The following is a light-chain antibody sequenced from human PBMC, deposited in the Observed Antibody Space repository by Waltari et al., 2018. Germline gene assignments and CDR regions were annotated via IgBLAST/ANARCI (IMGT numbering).Light chain of an antibody. J-gene: IGLJ2*01. V-gene: IGLV2-18*02. CDR1: SRDVGSYNR. CDR2: EVS. CDR3: SSYTSSSIVV. Sequence: QSALTQPPSVSGSPGQSVTISCTGTSRDVGSYNRVSWYHQPPGTAPKLMIYEVSNMPHGVTDRFYGSKSGNRACLTISGLQAEDEADYYCSSYTSSSIVVFGGGTKLTVL.